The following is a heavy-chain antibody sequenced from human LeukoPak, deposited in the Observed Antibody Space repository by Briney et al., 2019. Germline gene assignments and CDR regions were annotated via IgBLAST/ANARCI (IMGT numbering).Heavy chain of an antibody. Sequence: ASVKVSCTTSGYTFTRYYIHWVRQAPGQGLEWVGVINPSGGPTSYAQKFQGRVTMTRDTSTSTVYMELRSLRSEDTAMYYCARDGGVKPYDFWGQGTLVTVSS. CDR2: INPSGGPT. V-gene: IGHV1-46*01. CDR1: GYTFTRYY. J-gene: IGHJ4*02. D-gene: IGHD3-16*01. CDR3: ARDGGVKPYDF.